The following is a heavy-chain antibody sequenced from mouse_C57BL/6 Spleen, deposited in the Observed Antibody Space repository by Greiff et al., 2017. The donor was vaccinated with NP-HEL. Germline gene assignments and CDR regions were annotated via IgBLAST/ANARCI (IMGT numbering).Heavy chain of an antibody. V-gene: IGHV14-4*01. CDR3: TCTGVDTKFAY. J-gene: IGHJ3*01. CDR2: IDPDNGDT. D-gene: IGHD1-1*01. CDR1: GFNIKDDY. Sequence: VQLQQSGAELVRPGASVKLSCTASGFNIKDDYMHWVKQRPEQGLEWIGWIDPDNGDTKYAEKFQGKATITADTSSSTAYLQLSSLTSEDTAVYYCTCTGVDTKFAYWGNGTLVTVSA.